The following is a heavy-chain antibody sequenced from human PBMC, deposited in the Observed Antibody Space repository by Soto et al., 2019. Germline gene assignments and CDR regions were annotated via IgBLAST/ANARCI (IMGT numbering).Heavy chain of an antibody. CDR2: ISAYNGNT. V-gene: IGHV1-18*01. Sequence: QVQLVQSGAEVKKPGASVKVSCKASGYTFTSYGISWVRQAPGQGLEWMGWISAYNGNTNYAQKLQGRVTMTTNTSTSTSDFEMRRLRPDGTAVHYCASDSAAAGPFVFCGQGTLVTVST. J-gene: IGHJ4*02. D-gene: IGHD6-13*01. CDR1: GYTFTSYG. CDR3: ASDSAAAGPFVF.